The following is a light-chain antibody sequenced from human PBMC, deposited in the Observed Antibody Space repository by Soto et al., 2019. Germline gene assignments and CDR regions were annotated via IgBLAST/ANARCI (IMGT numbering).Light chain of an antibody. CDR3: QQYSSTFWT. V-gene: IGKV3-20*01. J-gene: IGKJ1*01. CDR2: GAS. CDR1: QSISSSY. Sequence: EIVLTQSPGTLSLSPGERTTISCRASQSISSSYLAWYQQKPGPAPRLLVYGASSRATGIPARFSGSGSGTDFTLTISRLEPEDFALYYCQQYSSTFWTLGQGTKVEIK.